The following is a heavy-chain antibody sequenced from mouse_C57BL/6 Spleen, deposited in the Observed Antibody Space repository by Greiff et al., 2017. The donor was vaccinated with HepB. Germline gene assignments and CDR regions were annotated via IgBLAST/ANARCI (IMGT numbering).Heavy chain of an antibody. V-gene: IGHV5-9-1*02. CDR2: ISSGGDYN. D-gene: IGHD2-4*01. CDR3: TRWYEYGWFAY. Sequence: DVKLVESGAGLVKPGGSLKISCAASGFTFSSYGMSWVRQTPAKRLEWVAYISSGGDYNYYADTVKGRFTISRDNARYTLYLQMSSLKSEDPAMYYFTRWYEYGWFAYWGQGTLVTVSA. J-gene: IGHJ3*01. CDR1: GFTFSSYG.